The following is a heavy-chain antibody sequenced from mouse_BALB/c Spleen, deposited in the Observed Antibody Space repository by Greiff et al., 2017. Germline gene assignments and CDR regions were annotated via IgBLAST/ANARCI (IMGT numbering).Heavy chain of an antibody. CDR3: ARDDGYSLSMDY. J-gene: IGHJ4*01. Sequence: VQLQQSGAELVKPGASVKLSCTASGFNIKDTYMHWVKQRPEQGLEWIGRIDPANGNTKYDPKFQGKATITADTSSNTAYLQLSSLTSEDTAVDYCARDDGYSLSMDYWGQGTSLTVSS. V-gene: IGHV14-3*02. CDR2: IDPANGNT. D-gene: IGHD2-3*01. CDR1: GFNIKDTY.